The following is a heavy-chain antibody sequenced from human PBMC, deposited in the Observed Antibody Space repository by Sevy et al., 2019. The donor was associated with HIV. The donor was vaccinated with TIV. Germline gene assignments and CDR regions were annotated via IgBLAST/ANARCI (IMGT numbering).Heavy chain of an antibody. CDR2: ISAYNGNT. V-gene: IGHV1-18*04. Sequence: ASVKVSCKASGYSFSSYGINWVRQAPGQGLEWMGCISAYNGNTNYAQTFQGRVTLTTDTSTTTAYMELRSLRFDDTAVYYCARYCSSTSCYTVDRKLDYWGQGTLVTVSS. CDR1: GYSFSSYG. J-gene: IGHJ4*02. CDR3: ARYCSSTSCYTVDRKLDY. D-gene: IGHD2-2*02.